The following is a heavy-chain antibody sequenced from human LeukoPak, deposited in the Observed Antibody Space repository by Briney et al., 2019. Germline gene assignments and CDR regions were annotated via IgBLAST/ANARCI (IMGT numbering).Heavy chain of an antibody. CDR3: ATPARGRGDV. CDR2: INWNGGST. D-gene: IGHD3-10*01. Sequence: PGGSLRLSCAASAFTFDDYVMSWVRQAPGKGLEWVSGINWNGGSTDYADSVKGRFTISRDNAKNSLYLQMNSLRAEDTAVYYCATPARGRGDVWGKGTTVTVSS. CDR1: AFTFDDYV. V-gene: IGHV3-20*04. J-gene: IGHJ6*04.